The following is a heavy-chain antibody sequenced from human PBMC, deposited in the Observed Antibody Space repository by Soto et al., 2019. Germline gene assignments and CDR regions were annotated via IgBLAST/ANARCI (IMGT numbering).Heavy chain of an antibody. V-gene: IGHV2-5*02. CDR3: AHSSGSSSPDY. CDR2: IYWDDDK. J-gene: IGHJ4*02. D-gene: IGHD6-13*01. Sequence: QITLKESGPTLVKPTQTLTLTCTFSGFSLSTSGVGVGWIRQPPGKALEWLALIYWDDDKRYSPSLKSRPTXTXFTSKNQVVLTMTNMDPVDTARYYCAHSSGSSSPDYWGQGTLVTVSS. CDR1: GFSLSTSGVG.